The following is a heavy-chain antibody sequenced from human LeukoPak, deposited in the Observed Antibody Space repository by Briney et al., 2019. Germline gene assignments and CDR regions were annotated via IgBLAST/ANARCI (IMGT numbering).Heavy chain of an antibody. CDR2: IYYSGST. V-gene: IGHV4-31*03. D-gene: IGHD2-2*01. CDR1: GGSISSGGYY. CDR3: ARDYVVVPAATYYYYYGMDV. J-gene: IGHJ6*04. Sequence: SQTLSLTCTVSGGSISSGGYYWSWIRQHPGKGLEWIGYIYYSGSTYYNPSLKSRVIISVDTSKNQFSLKLSSVTAADTAVYYCARDYVVVPAATYYYYYGMDVWGKGTTVTVSS.